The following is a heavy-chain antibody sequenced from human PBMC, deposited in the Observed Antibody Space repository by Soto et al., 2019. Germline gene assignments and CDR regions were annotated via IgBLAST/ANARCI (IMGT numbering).Heavy chain of an antibody. CDR2: ISYDGILK. V-gene: IGHV3-30*18. CDR3: AKDFKVSGGHYGSLNYYYGMDV. J-gene: IGHJ6*02. D-gene: IGHD3-10*01. Sequence: GGSLRLSCAASGFTFSDFGMHWVRQAPGKGLEWVAIISYDGILKYYADSVRGRFTISRDTSKGAVYLQMNSLTPEDTAVYYCAKDFKVSGGHYGSLNYYYGMDVWGQGTTVTVSS. CDR1: GFTFSDFG.